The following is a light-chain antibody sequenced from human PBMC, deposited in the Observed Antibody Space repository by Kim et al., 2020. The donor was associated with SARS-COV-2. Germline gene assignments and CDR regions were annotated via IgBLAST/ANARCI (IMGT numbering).Light chain of an antibody. J-gene: IGKJ1*01. CDR2: ASS. CDR3: QQSDIIPWT. CDR1: QIIRSY. Sequence: ASVGDRVTITCRASQIIRSYLNWYQQKPGKAPKLLIYASSSLQSGVPSRFSGSGSGTDFTLTINSLQPEDFATYYCQQSDIIPWTFGQGTKVDIK. V-gene: IGKV1-39*01.